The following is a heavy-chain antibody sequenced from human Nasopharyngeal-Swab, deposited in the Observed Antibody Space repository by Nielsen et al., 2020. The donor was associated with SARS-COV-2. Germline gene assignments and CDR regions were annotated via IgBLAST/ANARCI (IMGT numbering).Heavy chain of an antibody. Sequence: WIRQPPGKGLEWVAFIRYDGFNQHYADSVKGRFTISRDSFKNTLYLQLNSLRAEDTAVYYCAKDHKMDSGGGVGYMDVWGKGTPVTVSS. V-gene: IGHV3-30*02. J-gene: IGHJ6*03. CDR2: IRYDGFNQ. CDR3: AKDHKMDSGGGVGYMDV. D-gene: IGHD3-16*01.